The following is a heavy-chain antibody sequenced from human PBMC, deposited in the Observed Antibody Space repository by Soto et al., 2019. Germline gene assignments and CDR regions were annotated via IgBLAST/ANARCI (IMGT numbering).Heavy chain of an antibody. D-gene: IGHD1-20*01. J-gene: IGHJ5*02. CDR1: GFIFSDYT. Sequence: EVHLVESGGGLVKPGGSLRLTCAASGFIFSDYTMNWVRQAPGKGLEWVSSISRGSDYIFYADTVKGRFTISRDNARNSLYLQMTSLRAEDTAVYYGAKDSGCVNNACAYDPWGQGTLVTVSS. CDR3: AKDSGCVNNACAYDP. V-gene: IGHV3-21*01. CDR2: ISRGSDYI.